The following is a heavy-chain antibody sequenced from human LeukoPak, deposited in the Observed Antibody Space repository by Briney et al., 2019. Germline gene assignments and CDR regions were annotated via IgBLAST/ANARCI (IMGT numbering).Heavy chain of an antibody. CDR2: IYYTGAT. CDR3: ARDIPSGYHDH. Sequence: PSETLSLTCTVSDDSISDYYRGWIRQSPGEGLEWIASIYYTGATYYNPSLKSRVAISLDTSKNQFSLKMESVTAADTAIYYCARDIPSGYHDHWGQGTLVTVSS. D-gene: IGHD3-3*01. CDR1: DDSISDYY. V-gene: IGHV4-39*07. J-gene: IGHJ5*02.